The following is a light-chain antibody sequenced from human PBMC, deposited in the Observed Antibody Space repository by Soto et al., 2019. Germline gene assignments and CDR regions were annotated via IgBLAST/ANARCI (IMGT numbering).Light chain of an antibody. J-gene: IGLJ1*01. CDR3: CSFTSSNTHV. CDR2: EVN. V-gene: IGLV2-8*01. Sequence: QSALTQPPSASGSPGQSVTISCTGTSSDIGGYNSVSWYQQHPGKAPRLMIYEVNKRPSGVPDRFSGSKSGYTASLTVSGLQTEDEADYYCCSFTSSNTHVFGTGTKLTVL. CDR1: SSDIGGYNS.